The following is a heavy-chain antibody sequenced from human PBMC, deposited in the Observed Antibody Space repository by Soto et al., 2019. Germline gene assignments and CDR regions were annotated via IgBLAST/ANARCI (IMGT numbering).Heavy chain of an antibody. V-gene: IGHV3-23*01. CDR2: ISSSGSST. CDR1: GFTFSSYS. J-gene: IGHJ3*02. D-gene: IGHD6-19*01. Sequence: GGSLRLSCAASGFTFSSYSMNWVRQAPGKGLEWVSSISSSGSSTYYADSVKGRFTISRDNSKNTLYLQMNSLRAEDTAVYYCAKYSEIAVAGSDIWGQGTMVTVSS. CDR3: AKYSEIAVAGSDI.